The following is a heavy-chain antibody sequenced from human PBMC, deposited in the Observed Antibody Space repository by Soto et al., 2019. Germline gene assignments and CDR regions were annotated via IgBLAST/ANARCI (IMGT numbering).Heavy chain of an antibody. D-gene: IGHD2-2*01. J-gene: IGHJ6*02. CDR3: ARVLGAHLGYCSSTSCPGPYYYYGMDV. CDR1: GFTFSSYS. Sequence: EVQLVESGGGLVQPGGSLRLSCAASGFTFSSYSMNWVRQAPGKGLEWVSYISSSSSTIYYADSVKGRFTISRDNAKNSLYLQMNSLRAEDTAVYYCARVLGAHLGYCSSTSCPGPYYYYGMDVWGQGTTVTVSS. CDR2: ISSSSSTI. V-gene: IGHV3-48*01.